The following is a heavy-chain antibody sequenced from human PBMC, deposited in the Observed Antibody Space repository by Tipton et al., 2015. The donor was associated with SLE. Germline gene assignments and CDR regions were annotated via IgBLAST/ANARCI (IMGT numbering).Heavy chain of an antibody. CDR1: GNTFTTYD. CDR2: MNPNSGNT. D-gene: IGHD6-19*01. Sequence: QSGVEVKKPGASVKVSCKASGNTFTTYDINWVRQATGQGLEWMGWMNPNSGNTGYAQKFQGRVAMTRNTSISTAYMELSSLTSEDTAVYFCANLAVTGQDYWGQGTLVTVSS. V-gene: IGHV1-8*01. J-gene: IGHJ4*02. CDR3: ANLAVTGQDY.